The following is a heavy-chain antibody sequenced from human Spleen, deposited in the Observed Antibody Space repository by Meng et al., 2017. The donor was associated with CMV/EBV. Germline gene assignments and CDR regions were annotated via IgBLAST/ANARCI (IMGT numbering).Heavy chain of an antibody. V-gene: IGHV3-30*04. CDR2: ISYDGSNK. J-gene: IGHJ5*02. Sequence: GGSLRLSCAASGFTFSSYAMHWVRQAPGKGLEWVAVISYDGSNKYYADSVKGRFTISRDNSKNTLYLQMNSLRAEDTAVYYCARGSHYGGIHNWFDPWGHGTLVTVSS. D-gene: IGHD4-23*01. CDR1: GFTFSSYA. CDR3: ARGSHYGGIHNWFDP.